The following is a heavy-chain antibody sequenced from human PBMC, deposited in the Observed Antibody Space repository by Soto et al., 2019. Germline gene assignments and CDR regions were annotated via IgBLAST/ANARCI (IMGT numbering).Heavy chain of an antibody. CDR3: ARGGDYGYCDY. J-gene: IGHJ4*02. Sequence: QVQLVESGGGVVQPGRSLRLSCAASGFTFSSYGMHWVRQAPGKGLEWVAVIWYDGSNKYYADSVKGRFTISRDNSKNTLYLQMNSLRAEDTAVYYCARGGDYGYCDYWGQGTLVTVSS. CDR2: IWYDGSNK. V-gene: IGHV3-33*01. CDR1: GFTFSSYG. D-gene: IGHD4-17*01.